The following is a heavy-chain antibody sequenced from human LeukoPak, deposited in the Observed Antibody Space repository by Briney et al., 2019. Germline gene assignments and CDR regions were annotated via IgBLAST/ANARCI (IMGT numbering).Heavy chain of an antibody. D-gene: IGHD4-23*01. Sequence: GGSLRLSCAASGFTFSSYGMHWVRQAPGKGLEWVAVIPYDGSNKYYADSVKGRFTISRDNSKNTLYLQMNSLRAEDTAVYYCAKVYYGGNSRDAFDIWGQGTMVTVSS. CDR2: IPYDGSNK. V-gene: IGHV3-30*18. J-gene: IGHJ3*02. CDR3: AKVYYGGNSRDAFDI. CDR1: GFTFSSYG.